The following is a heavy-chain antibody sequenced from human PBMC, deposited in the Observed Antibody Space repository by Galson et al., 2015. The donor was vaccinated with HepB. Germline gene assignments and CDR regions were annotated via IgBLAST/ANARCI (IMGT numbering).Heavy chain of an antibody. CDR2: ISYDGSNK. V-gene: IGHV3-30*04. CDR1: GFTFSSYA. D-gene: IGHD1-1*01. Sequence: SLRLSCAASGFTFSSYAMHWVRQAPGKGLEWVAVISYDGSNKYYADSVKGRFTISRDNSKNTLYLQMNSLRAEDTAVYYCARLARLEPHYWGQGTLVTVSS. CDR3: ARLARLEPHY. J-gene: IGHJ4*02.